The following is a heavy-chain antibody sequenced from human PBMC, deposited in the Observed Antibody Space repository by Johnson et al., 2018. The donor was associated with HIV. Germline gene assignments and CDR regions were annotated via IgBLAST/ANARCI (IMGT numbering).Heavy chain of an antibody. Sequence: VQLVESGGGVVQPGRSLRLSCAASGFTFSSHWMHWVRQAPGKGLVWVSAIGTAGDTYYADSVKGRFTISRDNSKNTLYLQMNSLSAEDTAVYFCARGCRDGYTCDAFDVWGQGTRVTVSS. CDR3: ARGCRDGYTCDAFDV. D-gene: IGHD5-24*01. J-gene: IGHJ3*01. V-gene: IGHV3-66*02. CDR1: GFTFSSHW. CDR2: IGTAGDT.